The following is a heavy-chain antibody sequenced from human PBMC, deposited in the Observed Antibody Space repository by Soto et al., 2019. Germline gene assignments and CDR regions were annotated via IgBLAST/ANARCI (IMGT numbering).Heavy chain of an antibody. D-gene: IGHD2-2*01. CDR1: GYSFTSYA. CDR2: INAGNGNT. V-gene: IGHV1-3*01. CDR3: ARGVENIVVVLDVFGYYGMDV. Sequence: ASVKVSCKASGYSFTSYAIYWVRQAPGQGLEWMGWINAGNGNTKYSQKLQGRVTFTGDTSASTAHMELSSLRFEDTAVYFCARGVENIVVVLDVFGYYGMDVWGQGTTVTVSS. J-gene: IGHJ6*02.